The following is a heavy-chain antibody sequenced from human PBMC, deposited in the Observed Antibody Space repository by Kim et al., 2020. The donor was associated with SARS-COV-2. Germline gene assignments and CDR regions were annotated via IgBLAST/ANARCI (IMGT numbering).Heavy chain of an antibody. Sequence: SETLSLTCAVYGGSFSGYYWSWIRQPPGKGLEWIGEINHSGSTNYNPSLKSRVTISVDTSKNQFSLKLSSVTAADTAVYYCARGRPSEYTQRRIVVRWFDPWGQGTLVTVSS. CDR2: INHSGST. V-gene: IGHV4-34*01. J-gene: IGHJ5*02. CDR3: ARGRPSEYTQRRIVVRWFDP. D-gene: IGHD2-2*01. CDR1: GGSFSGYY.